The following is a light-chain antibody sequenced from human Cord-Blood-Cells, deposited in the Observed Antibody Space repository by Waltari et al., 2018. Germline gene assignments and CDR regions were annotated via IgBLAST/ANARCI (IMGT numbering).Light chain of an antibody. CDR2: EGS. V-gene: IGLV2-23*01. CDR1: SSDVGSYNL. CDR3: CSYAGSSTLV. Sequence: QSALTQPASVSGSPGQSITISCTGTSSDVGSYNLVSWYQQHPGKAPKLMFYEGSKRPSGVSNRFSGSKSGNTASLTISGLHAEDEADYYCCSYAGSSTLVFGGGTKLTVL. J-gene: IGLJ2*01.